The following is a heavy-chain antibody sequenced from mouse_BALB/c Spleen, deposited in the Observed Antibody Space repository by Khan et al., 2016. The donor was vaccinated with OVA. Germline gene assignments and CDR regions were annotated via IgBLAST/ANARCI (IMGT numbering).Heavy chain of an antibody. CDR3: TRHGSSYDAMDY. J-gene: IGHJ4*01. D-gene: IGHD1-1*01. Sequence: QVQLQQPGAELVRPGASVKLSCKASGYTFTNYFINWVKQRPGQGLEWIGNIYPSDGYTTYNQKFKDTATLTVDKSSSTAYMHLSSPTSDDSAVYYCTRHGSSYDAMDYWGQGTSVTVSS. CDR1: GYTFTNYF. V-gene: IGHV1-69*02. CDR2: IYPSDGYT.